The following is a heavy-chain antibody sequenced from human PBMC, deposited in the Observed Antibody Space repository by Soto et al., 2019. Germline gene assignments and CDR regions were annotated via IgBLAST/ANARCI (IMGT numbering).Heavy chain of an antibody. CDR3: ARQGPGRFEPRCDP. V-gene: IGHV4-39*01. Sequence: SETLSLTCTVSGGSISSSSYYWGWIRQPPGKGLEWIGSIYYSGSTYYNPSLKSRVTISVDTSKNQFSLKLSSVTAADTAVYYCARQGPGRFEPRCDPWGQGTLVTVSS. D-gene: IGHD3-3*01. J-gene: IGHJ5*02. CDR2: IYYSGST. CDR1: GGSISSSSYY.